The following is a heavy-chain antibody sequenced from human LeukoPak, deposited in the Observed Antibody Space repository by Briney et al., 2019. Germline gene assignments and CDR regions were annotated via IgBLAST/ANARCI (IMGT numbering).Heavy chain of an antibody. CDR3: ARDTERYSSSPNWFDP. J-gene: IGHJ5*02. D-gene: IGHD6-13*01. CDR1: GGTFSSYA. V-gene: IGHV1-69*04. CDR2: IIPILGIA. Sequence: SVKVSCKASGGTFSSYAISWVRQAPGQGLEWMGRIIPILGIANYAQKFQGRVTITADKSTSTAYMELSSLRSEDTAVYYCARDTERYSSSPNWFDPWGQGTLVTVSS.